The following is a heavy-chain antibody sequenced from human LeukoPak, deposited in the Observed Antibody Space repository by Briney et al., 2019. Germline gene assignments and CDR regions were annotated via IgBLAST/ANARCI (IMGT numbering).Heavy chain of an antibody. D-gene: IGHD4-17*01. Sequence: PGGSLRLSCTVSGFTFEDYVMNWVRQVPGKEPEWVSGVKWNGGGRRYADSVKDRFIISRDKVKGVLYLQLNDLRVEDTALYYCARDAVPSGRSWLDPWGEGTLVTVSS. CDR2: VKWNGGGR. J-gene: IGHJ5*02. V-gene: IGHV3-20*04. CDR3: ARDAVPSGRSWLDP. CDR1: GFTFEDYV.